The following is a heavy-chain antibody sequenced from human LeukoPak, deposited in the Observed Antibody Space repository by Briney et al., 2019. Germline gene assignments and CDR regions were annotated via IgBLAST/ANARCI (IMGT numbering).Heavy chain of an antibody. CDR2: ISGSGGST. CDR3: AKSSWLGPFDY. Sequence: GGSLRLSCAASGFTFSSYAMSWVRQAPGKGLEWVSAISGSGGSTYYADSVKGRFTISRDNAKNSLYLQMNSLRAEDTALYYCAKSSWLGPFDYWGQGTLVTVSS. CDR1: GFTFSSYA. V-gene: IGHV3-23*01. D-gene: IGHD6-19*01. J-gene: IGHJ4*02.